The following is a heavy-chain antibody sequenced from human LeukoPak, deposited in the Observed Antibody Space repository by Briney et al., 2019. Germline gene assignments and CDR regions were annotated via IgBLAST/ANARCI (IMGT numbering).Heavy chain of an antibody. Sequence: SETLSLTCAVSGGSISGYYWSWIRQSPGRGLEYIGHIYYNGRTDYNPSLKSRVTISVDTSRNQFSLRLNSVTAADTAVYFCARWYCTRGPCYYLDYWGQGTLVTVSS. CDR2: IYYNGRT. J-gene: IGHJ4*02. CDR1: GGSISGYY. V-gene: IGHV4-59*01. CDR3: ARWYCTRGPCYYLDY. D-gene: IGHD2-8*01.